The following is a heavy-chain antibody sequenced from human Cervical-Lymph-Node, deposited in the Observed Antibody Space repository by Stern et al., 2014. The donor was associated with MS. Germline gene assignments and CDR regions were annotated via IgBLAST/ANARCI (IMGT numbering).Heavy chain of an antibody. CDR3: TRESRNYFDY. CDR1: GYTFTTYY. J-gene: IGHJ4*02. Sequence: QLVQSGAEVKKPGASVKVSCKASGYTFTTYYLHWVRQAPGQGLEWMGIINPSDVGTSFAQKFQGRVTMTRDTSTSTVYMELNSLRSEDTAVYYCTRESRNYFDYWGQGTLVTVSS. V-gene: IGHV1-46*03. CDR2: INPSDVGT.